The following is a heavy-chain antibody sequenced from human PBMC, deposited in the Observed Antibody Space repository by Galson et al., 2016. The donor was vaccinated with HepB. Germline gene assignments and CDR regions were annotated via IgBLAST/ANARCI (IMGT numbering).Heavy chain of an antibody. CDR2: INSSGGNT. V-gene: IGHV1-46*04. D-gene: IGHD3-3*01. J-gene: IGHJ4*02. CDR1: GYTFPSYY. CDR3: ARDQSRFKTYSDFWSGEVGPSPGYYFDY. Sequence: SVKVSCKASGYTFPSYYLHWVRQAPGQGLEWVGLINSSGGNTRYAQNLQGRVTISRDTSTNTVYMELSSLRSEDTAVYYCARDQSRFKTYSDFWSGEVGPSPGYYFDYWGQGTLVTVSS.